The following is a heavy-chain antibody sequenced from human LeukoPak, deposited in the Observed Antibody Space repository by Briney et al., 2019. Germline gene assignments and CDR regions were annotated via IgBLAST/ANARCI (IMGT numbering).Heavy chain of an antibody. CDR3: ARGSYYFDY. V-gene: IGHV4-59*01. Sequence: PSETLSLTCTVSGGSISSYYWSWIRQPPGKGLEWIGYIYYSGSTNYNPSLKSRVTISVDTSKNQFSLKLSSVTAADTAVYYYARGSYYFDYWGQGTLVTVSS. D-gene: IGHD3-10*01. CDR2: IYYSGST. J-gene: IGHJ4*02. CDR1: GGSISSYY.